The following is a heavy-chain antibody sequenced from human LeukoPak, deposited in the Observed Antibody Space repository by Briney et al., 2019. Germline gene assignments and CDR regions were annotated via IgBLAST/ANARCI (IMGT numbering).Heavy chain of an antibody. J-gene: IGHJ5*02. Sequence: PGGSLRLSCAASGFTFSSYAMSWVRQAPGKGLEWVSAISGSGGSTYYADSVKGRFTISRDNSKNTLYLQMNSLRAEDTAVYYCAKDRGNDFWSGYPMNWFDPWGQGTLVTVSS. CDR1: GFTFSSYA. V-gene: IGHV3-23*01. CDR2: ISGSGGST. D-gene: IGHD3-3*01. CDR3: AKDRGNDFWSGYPMNWFDP.